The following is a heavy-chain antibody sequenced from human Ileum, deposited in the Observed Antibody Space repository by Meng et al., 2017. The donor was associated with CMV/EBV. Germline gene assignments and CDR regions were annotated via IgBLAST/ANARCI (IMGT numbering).Heavy chain of an antibody. CDR3: ASYIDGYNAFDI. CDR1: GFTFSSYT. V-gene: IGHV3-21*01. D-gene: IGHD5-24*01. CDR2: ITSSSTYI. J-gene: IGHJ3*02. Sequence: CAASGFTFSSYTMNCVRQAPGKGLEWVSSITSSSTYIYYADSVKGRSTVSRDNAKNSLFLQMNSLRAEDTAVYYCASYIDGYNAFDIWGQGTMVTVSS.